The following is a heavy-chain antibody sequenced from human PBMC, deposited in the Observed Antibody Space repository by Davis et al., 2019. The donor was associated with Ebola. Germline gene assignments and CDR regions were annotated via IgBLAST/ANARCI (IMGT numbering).Heavy chain of an antibody. D-gene: IGHD1-14*01. J-gene: IGHJ4*02. CDR2: IVVGSGST. CDR3: AASAGTVGKFDF. V-gene: IGHV1-58*02. Sequence: AASVKVSCKASVFTFSSSGMQWVRQARGQRLEWMGGIVVGSGSTTYAQKFRERLTMTRDMSTSTAYMELSSLIFEDTAVYYCAASAGTVGKFDFWGQGTLVTVSS. CDR1: VFTFSSSG.